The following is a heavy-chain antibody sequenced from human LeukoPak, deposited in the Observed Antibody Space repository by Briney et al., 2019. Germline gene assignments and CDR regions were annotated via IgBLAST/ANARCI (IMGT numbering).Heavy chain of an antibody. CDR3: ARGRTDKGTSFDY. J-gene: IGHJ4*02. D-gene: IGHD2-8*01. CDR1: GGSISSYY. V-gene: IGHV4-59*01. Sequence: SETLSLTCTVSGGSISSYYWSWIRQPPGKGLEWIGYTTNYNPSLKSRDTISVDTSKNQFSLKLSSVTAADTAVYYCARGRTDKGTSFDYWGQGTLVTVSS. CDR2: TT.